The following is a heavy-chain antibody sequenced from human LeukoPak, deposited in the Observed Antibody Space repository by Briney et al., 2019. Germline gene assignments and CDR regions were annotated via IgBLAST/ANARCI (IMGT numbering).Heavy chain of an antibody. CDR2: ISSSGSTI. CDR1: GFTFSSYE. V-gene: IGHV3-48*03. D-gene: IGHD6-19*01. J-gene: IGHJ4*02. CDR3: AVGYSSGWYYFDY. Sequence: GGSLRLSCAASGFTFSSYEMNWVRQAPGKGLEWGSYISSSGSTIYYADSVKGRFTISRDNAKNSLYLQMNSLRAEDTAVYYCAVGYSSGWYYFDYWGQGTLVTVSS.